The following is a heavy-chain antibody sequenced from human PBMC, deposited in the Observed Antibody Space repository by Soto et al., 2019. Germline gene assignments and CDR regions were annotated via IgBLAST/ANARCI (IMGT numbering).Heavy chain of an antibody. D-gene: IGHD3-10*01. CDR1: GGSISSGGYY. J-gene: IGHJ6*02. CDR3: ARAYASGYMDV. V-gene: IGHV4-31*03. CDR2: IYYSGST. Sequence: QVQLQESGPGLVKPSQTLSLTCTVSGGSISSGGYYWSWIRQHPGKGLEWIGYIYYSGSTYYHSSXMXXVTISVDTSKNQFSLKLSSVTAADTAVYYCARAYASGYMDVWGQGTTVTVSS.